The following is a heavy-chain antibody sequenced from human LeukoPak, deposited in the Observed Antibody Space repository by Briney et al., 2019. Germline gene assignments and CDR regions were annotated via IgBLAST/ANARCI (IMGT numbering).Heavy chain of an antibody. Sequence: GASVKVSCKASGYTFTGYYMHWARQAPGQGLEWMGWINPNSGGTNYAQKFQGRVIMTRDTSISTAYMELSSLRSDDTAVYYCATTKVTTTRPDYWGQGTLVTVSS. V-gene: IGHV1-2*02. J-gene: IGHJ4*02. CDR1: GYTFTGYY. CDR2: INPNSGGT. D-gene: IGHD5-12*01. CDR3: ATTKVTTTRPDY.